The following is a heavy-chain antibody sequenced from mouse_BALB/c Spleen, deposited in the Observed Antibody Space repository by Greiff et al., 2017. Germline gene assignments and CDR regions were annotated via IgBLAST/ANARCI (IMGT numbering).Heavy chain of an antibody. D-gene: IGHD1-1*01. J-gene: IGHJ3*01. CDR1: GFNIKDTY. Sequence: VQLKQSGAELVKPGASVKLSCTASGFNIKDTYMHWVKQRPEQGLEWIGRIDPANGNTKYDPKFQGKATITADTSSNTAYLQLSSLTSEDTAVYYCARDGLLRYHWFAYWGQGTLVTVSA. V-gene: IGHV14-3*02. CDR3: ARDGLLRYHWFAY. CDR2: IDPANGNT.